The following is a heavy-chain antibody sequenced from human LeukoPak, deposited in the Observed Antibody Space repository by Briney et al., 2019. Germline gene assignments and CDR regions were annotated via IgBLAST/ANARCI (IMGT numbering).Heavy chain of an antibody. CDR2: IYYSGST. J-gene: IGHJ4*02. CDR3: ARDFGAAAGTPLGIIDY. D-gene: IGHD6-13*01. CDR1: GGSISSNGYY. V-gene: IGHV4-39*07. Sequence: PSETLSLTCTVSGGSISSNGYYWGWIRQPPGKGLQWIGSIYYSGSTYYNPSLKRRVTILVDTSKNQFSLKLTSVTAADTAVYYCARDFGAAAGTPLGIIDYWGQGTLVTVSS.